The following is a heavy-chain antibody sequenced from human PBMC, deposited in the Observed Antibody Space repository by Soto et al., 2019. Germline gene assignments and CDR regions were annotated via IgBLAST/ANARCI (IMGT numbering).Heavy chain of an antibody. J-gene: IGHJ4*02. CDR1: GFTFSSYA. CDR2: ISGSGGST. CDR3: AKASGIRYVRHQASYYFDY. Sequence: EVQLLESGGGLVQPGGSLRLSCAASGFTFSSYAMSWVRQAPGKGLEWVSAISGSGGSTYYADSVQGRFTISSDNSKNSLYLQMNSLRAEDTAVYYCAKASGIRYVRHQASYYFDYWGQGTLVTVSS. V-gene: IGHV3-23*01. D-gene: IGHD3-10*01.